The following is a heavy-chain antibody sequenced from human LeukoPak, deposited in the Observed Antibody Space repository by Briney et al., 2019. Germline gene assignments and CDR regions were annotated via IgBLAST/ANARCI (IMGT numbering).Heavy chain of an antibody. J-gene: IGHJ6*03. CDR2: IIPIFGTA. CDR1: GDSFSSYA. Sequence: GASVKVSCKASGDSFSSYAITWVRQAPGQGREWLGRIIPIFGTANYPQKFQGRVTITADIVSSTAYIEMTNLTSDDTAVYFCAKQGAARQDYYMDVWGNGTTVSVS. V-gene: IGHV1-69*06. D-gene: IGHD5-18*01. CDR3: AKQGAARQDYYMDV.